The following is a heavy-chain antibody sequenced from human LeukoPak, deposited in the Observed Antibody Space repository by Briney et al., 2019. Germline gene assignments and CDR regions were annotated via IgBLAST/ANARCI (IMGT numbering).Heavy chain of an antibody. D-gene: IGHD1-26*01. Sequence: GGSLRLSCAASGFTFSSYSMNWVRQAPGKGLEWVSSISSSRSYIYYADSVKGRFTISRDNAKNSLYLQMNSLRAEDTAVYYRARDGATSYYYYGMDVWGQGTTVTVSS. CDR3: ARDGATSYYYYGMDV. J-gene: IGHJ6*02. V-gene: IGHV3-21*01. CDR1: GFTFSSYS. CDR2: ISSSRSYI.